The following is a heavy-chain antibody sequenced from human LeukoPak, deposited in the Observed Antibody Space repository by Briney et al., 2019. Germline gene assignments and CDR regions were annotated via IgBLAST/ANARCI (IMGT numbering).Heavy chain of an antibody. J-gene: IGHJ5*02. D-gene: IGHD6-19*01. CDR2: TNPNTGGT. Sequence: ASVKVSCKASGYNFTGYYLHWVRQAPGQGLEWMGWTNPNTGGTNYAQKFQGRVTMTRDTSISTAYMDLSRLRSDDTALYYCAGYRGVIPVALGVWFDPWGQGTLVTVSS. V-gene: IGHV1-2*02. CDR3: AGYRGVIPVALGVWFDP. CDR1: GYNFTGYY.